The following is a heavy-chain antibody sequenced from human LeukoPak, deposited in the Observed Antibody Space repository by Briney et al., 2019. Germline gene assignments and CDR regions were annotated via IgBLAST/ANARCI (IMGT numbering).Heavy chain of an antibody. Sequence: GGSLGLSCVGSGFTFTNVWMNWVRQAPGKGLEWVGRIISNADGGKTDYAAPVKGRFTISRDDSENTLYLQMNSLKPEDTAVYYCATDLRWELTNDFWGQGTLVTVSS. V-gene: IGHV3-15*01. CDR3: ATDLRWELTNDF. CDR2: IISNADGGKT. CDR1: GFTFTNVW. D-gene: IGHD1-26*01. J-gene: IGHJ4*02.